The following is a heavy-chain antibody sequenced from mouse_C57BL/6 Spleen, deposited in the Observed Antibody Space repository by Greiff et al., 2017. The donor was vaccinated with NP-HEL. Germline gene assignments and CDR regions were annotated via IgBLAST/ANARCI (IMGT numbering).Heavy chain of an antibody. D-gene: IGHD2-4*01. V-gene: IGHV3-6*01. CDR1: GYSITSGYY. Sequence: EVKLVESGPGLVKPSQSLSLTCSVTGYSITSGYYWNWIRQFPGNKLEWMGYISYDGSNNYNPSLKNRISITRDTSKNQFFLKLNSVTTEDTATYYCAREGDYDVEAMDYWGQGTSVTVSS. CDR2: ISYDGSN. CDR3: AREGDYDVEAMDY. J-gene: IGHJ4*01.